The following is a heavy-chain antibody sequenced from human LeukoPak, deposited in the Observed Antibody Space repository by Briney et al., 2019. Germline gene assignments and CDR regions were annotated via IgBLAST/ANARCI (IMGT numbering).Heavy chain of an antibody. CDR2: TSFDGNVQ. CDR3: ARAPRGSLSGSYFQH. D-gene: IGHD3-22*01. Sequence: GGSLRLSCVASEFTFSRYGMHWVRQAPGKGLGWVAVTSFDGNVQYYADSVKGRFTISRDNSKNTLYLQMNSLRAEDTAVYYCARAPRGSLSGSYFQHWGQGNLVTVSS. V-gene: IGHV3-30*03. CDR1: EFTFSRYG. J-gene: IGHJ1*01.